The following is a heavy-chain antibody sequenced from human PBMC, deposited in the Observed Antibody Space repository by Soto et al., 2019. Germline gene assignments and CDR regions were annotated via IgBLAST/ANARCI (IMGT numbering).Heavy chain of an antibody. D-gene: IGHD2-15*01. CDR1: GGTFSRYA. CDR3: ARSQGGSSSLDIYYYYYYGMDV. Sequence: QVQLVQSGAEVKKPGYSVKVSCKAPGGTFSRYAISWVRLAPGQGLEWMGGIIPIFGTANYAQKFQGRVTITADESTSTGYMELSSLRSEDTAVYYCARSQGGSSSLDIYYYYYYGMDVWGQGTTVTVSS. J-gene: IGHJ6*02. CDR2: IIPIFGTA. V-gene: IGHV1-69*01.